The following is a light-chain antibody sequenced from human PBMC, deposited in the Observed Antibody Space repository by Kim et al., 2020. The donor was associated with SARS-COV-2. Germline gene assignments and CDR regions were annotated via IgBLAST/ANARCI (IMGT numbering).Light chain of an antibody. Sequence: DIQMTQSPSSLSASVGDRVTIACRASQDIRNYLAWYHQKPGTVPKLLIYAAATLQSGVPSRFSGSGSGTDFTLTISSLQPEDVATYYCQKYNSAPFAFGPGTKVDIK. V-gene: IGKV1-27*01. J-gene: IGKJ3*01. CDR3: QKYNSAPFA. CDR2: AAA. CDR1: QDIRNY.